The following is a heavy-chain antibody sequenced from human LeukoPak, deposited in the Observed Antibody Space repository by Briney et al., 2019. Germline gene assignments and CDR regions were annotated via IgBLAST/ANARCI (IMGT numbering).Heavy chain of an antibody. Sequence: SETLSLTCTVSGGSIRSSDYYWGWIRQPPGKGLEWIGSIYYSGSTYYNPSLKSRVTISVDTSKDRFSLKLSSVTAADTAVYYCASTILGATTWDFDYWGRGTLVTVSS. D-gene: IGHD1-26*01. CDR3: ASTILGATTWDFDY. CDR2: IYYSGST. J-gene: IGHJ4*02. V-gene: IGHV4-39*01. CDR1: GGSIRSSDYY.